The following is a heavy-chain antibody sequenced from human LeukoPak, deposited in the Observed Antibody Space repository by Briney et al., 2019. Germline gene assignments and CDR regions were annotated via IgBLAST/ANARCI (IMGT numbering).Heavy chain of an antibody. Sequence: ASVTVSCKASGYTFTSYDINWVRQATGQGLEWMGWMNPNSGNIGYAQKFQGRVTMTRNTSISTAYMEPSSLRSEDTAVYYCARAGSYYYDSSGYYYPTAFDIWGQGTMVTVSS. CDR2: MNPNSGNI. J-gene: IGHJ3*02. V-gene: IGHV1-8*01. CDR1: GYTFTSYD. D-gene: IGHD3-22*01. CDR3: ARAGSYYYDSSGYYYPTAFDI.